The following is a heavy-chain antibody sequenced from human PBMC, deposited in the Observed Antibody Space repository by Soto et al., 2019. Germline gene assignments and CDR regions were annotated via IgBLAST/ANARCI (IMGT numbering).Heavy chain of an antibody. V-gene: IGHV3-43*01. D-gene: IGHD4-4*01. Sequence: EVQLVQSGGVVVQPGGSLRLSCATSGFTFDDYSMHWVRQVPGKGLEWVSLISWDGRSTFYADSVKGRFTISRDNSKNALYLQMNRLTTEDAALYHCAKAGAVTDYTNLDYWGQGAVVNVSS. CDR2: ISWDGRST. CDR1: GFTFDDYS. J-gene: IGHJ4*02. CDR3: AKAGAVTDYTNLDY.